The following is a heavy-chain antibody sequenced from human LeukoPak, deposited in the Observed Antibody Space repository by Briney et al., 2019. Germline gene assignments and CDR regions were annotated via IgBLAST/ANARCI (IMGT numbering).Heavy chain of an antibody. Sequence: SVKVSCKASGGTFSSYVISWVRQAPGQGLEWMGRIIPILGIANYAQKFQGRVTITADKSTSAAYMELSSLRSEDTAVYYCAREGVVTAADAFDIWGQGTMVTVSS. CDR3: AREGVVTAADAFDI. V-gene: IGHV1-69*04. CDR1: GGTFSSYV. CDR2: IIPILGIA. J-gene: IGHJ3*02. D-gene: IGHD2-21*02.